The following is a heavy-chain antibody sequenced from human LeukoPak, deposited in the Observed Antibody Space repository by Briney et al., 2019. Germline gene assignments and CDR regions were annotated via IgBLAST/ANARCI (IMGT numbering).Heavy chain of an antibody. Sequence: PSETLSLTCTVSGGSISGYYWSWIRQPPGKGLEWIGNIYYSGSTNYNPSLKSRVTISVDTSKNQFSLKLSSVTAADTAVYYCAKQQLVRCFDYWGQGTLVTVSS. J-gene: IGHJ4*02. V-gene: IGHV4-59*08. CDR2: IYYSGST. CDR3: AKQQLVRCFDY. D-gene: IGHD6-13*01. CDR1: GGSISGYY.